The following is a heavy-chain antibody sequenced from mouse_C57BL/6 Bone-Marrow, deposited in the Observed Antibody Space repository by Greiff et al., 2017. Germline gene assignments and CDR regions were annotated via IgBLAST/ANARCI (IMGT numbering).Heavy chain of an antibody. Sequence: VQLQQSGPGLVQPSQSLSITCTASGFSLTSYGVHWVRQSPGKGLEWLGVIWSGGSTAYNAALISRLSIIKDNSKSHVFFRMNSMQADDTAIYYCASGYFDVWGTGTTVTVSS. V-gene: IGHV2-2*01. CDR3: ASGYFDV. CDR2: IWSGGST. CDR1: GFSLTSYG. J-gene: IGHJ1*03.